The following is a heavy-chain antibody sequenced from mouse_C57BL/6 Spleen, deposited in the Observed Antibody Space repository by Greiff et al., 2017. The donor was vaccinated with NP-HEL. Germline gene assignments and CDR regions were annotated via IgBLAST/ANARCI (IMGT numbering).Heavy chain of an antibody. V-gene: IGHV1-54*01. D-gene: IGHD2-3*01. CDR3: ARSCGYYSWFAY. J-gene: IGHJ3*01. CDR1: GYAFTNYL. CDR2: INPGSGGT. Sequence: QVQLKQSGAELVRPGTSVKVSCKASGYAFTNYLIEWVKQRPEQGLEWIGVINPGSGGTNYNEKFKGKATLTADKSSSTAYMQLSSLTSEDSAVYFCARSCGYYSWFAYWGQGTLVTVSA.